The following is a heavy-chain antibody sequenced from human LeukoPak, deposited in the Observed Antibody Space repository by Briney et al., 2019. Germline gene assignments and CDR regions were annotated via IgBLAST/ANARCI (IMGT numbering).Heavy chain of an antibody. CDR1: GYTFTSYG. CDR2: ISTYNGNT. CDR3: ARGLRDYFDY. V-gene: IGHV1-18*01. J-gene: IGHJ4*02. Sequence: GASVKVSCKASGYTFTSYGVSWVRQAPGQGLEWMGWISTYNGNTNYAQKFQGRVTMTRDTSTSTVYMELSSLRSEDTAVYYCARGLRDYFDYWGQGTLVTVSS. D-gene: IGHD3-10*01.